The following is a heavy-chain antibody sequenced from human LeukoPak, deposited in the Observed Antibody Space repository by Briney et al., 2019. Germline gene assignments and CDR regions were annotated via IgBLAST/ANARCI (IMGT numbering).Heavy chain of an antibody. Sequence: PSETLSLTCAVYGGSFSGYYWSWIRQPPGKGLEWIGEINHSGSTNYNPSLKSRVTISVDTSKNQFSLKLSSVTAADTAVYYCARGRSVTTPYYFDYWGQGTLVTVSS. CDR1: GGSFSGYY. CDR2: INHSGST. J-gene: IGHJ4*02. D-gene: IGHD4-17*01. V-gene: IGHV4-34*01. CDR3: ARGRSVTTPYYFDY.